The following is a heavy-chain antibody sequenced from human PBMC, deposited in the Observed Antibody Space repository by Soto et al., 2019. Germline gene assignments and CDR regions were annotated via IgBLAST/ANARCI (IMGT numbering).Heavy chain of an antibody. D-gene: IGHD3-3*01. CDR1: GFTLSSYA. CDR2: ISSDGSDK. Sequence: QVHLVESGGGVVQPGKSLRLSCAASGFTLSSYAMHWVRQTPGKGLEWVAVISSDGSDKYYSDSVKGRFTISRDIPKDTLFLQMNSLRGEDTALYYGARELFPVGPNYCIHVWGQGTTVTVSS. J-gene: IGHJ6*02. CDR3: ARELFPVGPNYCIHV. V-gene: IGHV3-30*04.